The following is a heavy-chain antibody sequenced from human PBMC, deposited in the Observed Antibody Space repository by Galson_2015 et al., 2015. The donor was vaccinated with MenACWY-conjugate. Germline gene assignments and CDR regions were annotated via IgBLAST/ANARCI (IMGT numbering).Heavy chain of an antibody. CDR1: GFTFTGYD. CDR2: FSKSGSPL. CDR3: ARVGTWIHQYFYYMDV. Sequence: SLRLSCAASGFTFTGYDFNWVRQAPGRGLEWLSYFSKSGSPLYYAAPVKGRFTSSRDNIKKSQLLEMNSLRAGDTGVYYCARVGTWIHQYFYYMDVWGKGTTVTVSS. D-gene: IGHD5-18*01. J-gene: IGHJ6*03. V-gene: IGHV3-48*03.